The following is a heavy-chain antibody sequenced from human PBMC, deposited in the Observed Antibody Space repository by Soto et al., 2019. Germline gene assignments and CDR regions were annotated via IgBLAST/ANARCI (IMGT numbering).Heavy chain of an antibody. Sequence: SETLCLTCTVSCGSIIGYYWSWIRQPAGKGLEWIGRLYTMGSTNYNPSLQIRVTMSVYTSKNEFSLKVSSVTAADTAVYFCARVRDYGLGTNRHYYGMDVWGQGTTVTVSS. CDR1: CGSIIGYY. CDR3: ARVRDYGLGTNRHYYGMDV. CDR2: LYTMGST. D-gene: IGHD3-10*01. V-gene: IGHV4-4*07. J-gene: IGHJ6*02.